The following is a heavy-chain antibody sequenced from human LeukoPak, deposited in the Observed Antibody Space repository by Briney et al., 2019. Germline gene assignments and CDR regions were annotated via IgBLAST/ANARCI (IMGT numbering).Heavy chain of an antibody. J-gene: IGHJ6*03. CDR3: ARVLLEWLSVWRYYYYYMDV. CDR2: INHSGSP. Sequence: SETLSLTCAVYGGSFSGYYRSWIRQPPGKGLEWIGEINHSGSPNYNPSLKTRAPISVDTPKNQFSLQLGSVTAADTAVYYCARVLLEWLSVWRYYYYYMDVWVKGTTVTVCS. V-gene: IGHV4-34*01. D-gene: IGHD3-3*01. CDR1: GGSFSGYY.